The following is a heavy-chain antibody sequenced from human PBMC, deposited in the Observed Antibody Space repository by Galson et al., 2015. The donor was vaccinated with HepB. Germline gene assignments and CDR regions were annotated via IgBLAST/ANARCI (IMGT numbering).Heavy chain of an antibody. J-gene: IGHJ3*02. Sequence: SVKVSCKASGGTFSSYTISWVRQAPGQGLEWMGRIIPILGIANYAQKFQGRVTITADKSTSTAYMELSSLRSEDTAVYYCARRGVDIVATDAFDIWGQGTMVTVSS. V-gene: IGHV1-69*02. CDR1: GGTFSSYT. CDR3: ARRGVDIVATDAFDI. D-gene: IGHD5-12*01. CDR2: IIPILGIA.